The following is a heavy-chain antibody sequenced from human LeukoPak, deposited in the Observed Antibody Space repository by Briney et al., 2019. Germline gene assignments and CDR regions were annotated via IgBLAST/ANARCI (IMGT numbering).Heavy chain of an antibody. V-gene: IGHV3-23*01. CDR2: ISGSGGST. CDR3: AKRPGGSGFNWFDP. D-gene: IGHD3-22*01. Sequence: GGSLRLSCAASGFTFSSYAMSWVRQAPGKGLEWVSAISGSGGSTYYADSVKGRFTTSRDNSKNTLYLQMNSLRAEDTAVYYCAKRPGGSGFNWFDPWGQGTLVTVSS. J-gene: IGHJ5*02. CDR1: GFTFSSYA.